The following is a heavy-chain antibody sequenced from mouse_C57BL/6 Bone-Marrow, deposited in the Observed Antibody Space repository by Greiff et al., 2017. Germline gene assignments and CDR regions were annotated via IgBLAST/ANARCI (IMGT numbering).Heavy chain of an antibody. CDR3: ARHDDYYGSSYFDY. Sequence: EVQRVESGGDLVKPGGSLKLSCAASGFTFSSYGMSWVRQTPDKRLEWVATISSGGSYTYYPASVKGRFTISRDNAKNTLYLQMSSLKSEDTAMYYCARHDDYYGSSYFDYWGQGTTLTVSS. CDR1: GFTFSSYG. J-gene: IGHJ2*01. V-gene: IGHV5-6*01. D-gene: IGHD1-1*01. CDR2: ISSGGSYT.